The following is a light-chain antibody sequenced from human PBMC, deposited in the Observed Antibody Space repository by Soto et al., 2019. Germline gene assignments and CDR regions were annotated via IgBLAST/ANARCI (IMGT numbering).Light chain of an antibody. CDR3: QQYGSSGT. CDR2: GAS. J-gene: IGKJ1*01. CDR1: QSVSNNY. V-gene: IGKV3-20*01. Sequence: EILLRKSQGTLSLSPGDRAALSCRASQSVSNNYLAWYQQKPGQAPRLLIYGASNRATGIPDRFSGSGSGTDFTLTISRLEPEDFAVYYCQQYGSSGTFGQGTKVDIK.